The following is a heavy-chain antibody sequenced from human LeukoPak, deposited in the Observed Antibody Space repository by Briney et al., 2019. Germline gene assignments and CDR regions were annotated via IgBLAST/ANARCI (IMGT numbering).Heavy chain of an antibody. CDR2: ISAYNGNT. J-gene: IGHJ4*02. CDR1: GYTFTSYG. Sequence: EASVKVSCKASGYTFTSYGISWVRQAPGQGLEWMGWISAYNGNTNYAQKLQGRVTMTTDTSTGTAYMELRSLRSDDTAAYYCARFIGVVNPTDYWGQGTLVTVSS. V-gene: IGHV1-18*01. D-gene: IGHD3-3*01. CDR3: ARFIGVVNPTDY.